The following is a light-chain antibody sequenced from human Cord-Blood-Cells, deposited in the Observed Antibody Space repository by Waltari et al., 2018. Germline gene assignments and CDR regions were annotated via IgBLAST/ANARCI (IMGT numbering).Light chain of an antibody. CDR3: HQYYSTPYS. V-gene: IGKV4-1*01. Sequence: DIVMPQSQDSLAVSLGERATINCKSSKRFLYSSNHKNYLNWYQQKPGKTPKLLIYWASTRESGVPDRFRGSGSGTDFTLTISSLQAEDVAVYYCHQYYSTPYSFGQGTKLEIK. CDR1: KRFLYSSNHKNY. CDR2: WAS. J-gene: IGKJ2*03.